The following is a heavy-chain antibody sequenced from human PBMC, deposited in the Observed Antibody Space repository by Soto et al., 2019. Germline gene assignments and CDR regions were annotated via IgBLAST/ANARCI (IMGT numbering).Heavy chain of an antibody. D-gene: IGHD6-19*01. J-gene: IGHJ4*02. CDR1: GFTFSSYA. CDR2: ISGSGGST. CDR3: AKDSVGWHDSLDY. Sequence: HPGGSVRLSCAASGFTFSSYAMSWVRQAPGKGLEWVSAISGSGGSTYYADSVKGRFTISRDNSKNTLYLQMNSLRAEDTAVYYCAKDSVGWHDSLDYGGQGNLVTVAS. V-gene: IGHV3-23*01.